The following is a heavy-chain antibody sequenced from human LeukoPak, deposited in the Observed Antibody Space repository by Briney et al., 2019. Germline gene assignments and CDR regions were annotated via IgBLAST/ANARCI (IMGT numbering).Heavy chain of an antibody. V-gene: IGHV3-23*01. CDR3: AKDTSLAVVVVHFDY. Sequence: GGSLRLSCAASGFTFSSYAMSWVRQAPGKGLEWVSAISGSGGSTYYADSVKGRFTISRDNSKNTLYLQMNSLRAEDTAVYCCAKDTSLAVVVVHFDYWGQGTLVTVSS. CDR2: ISGSGGST. CDR1: GFTFSSYA. J-gene: IGHJ4*02. D-gene: IGHD3-22*01.